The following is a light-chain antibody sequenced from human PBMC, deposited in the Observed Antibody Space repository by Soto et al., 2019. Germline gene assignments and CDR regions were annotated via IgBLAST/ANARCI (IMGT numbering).Light chain of an antibody. J-gene: IGLJ1*01. V-gene: IGLV2-14*01. CDR1: SSDVGAYNY. CDR3: SSYTSSSTYV. Sequence: QSALTQPASVSGSPGQSITISCTGTSSDVGAYNYVSWYQQHPGNAPKLMIFEVSNRPSGVSNRFSGSKSGNTASLTISGLQAEDEADYYCSSYTSSSTYVFGTGTQLTVL. CDR2: EVS.